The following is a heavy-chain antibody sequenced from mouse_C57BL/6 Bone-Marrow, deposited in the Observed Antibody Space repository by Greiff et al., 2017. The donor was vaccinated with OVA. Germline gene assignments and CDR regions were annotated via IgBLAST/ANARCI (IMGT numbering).Heavy chain of an antibody. J-gene: IGHJ2*01. V-gene: IGHV1-72*01. CDR3: ARSIYYGLDY. D-gene: IGHD1-1*01. Sequence: QVQLQQPGAELVKPGASVKLSCKASGYTFTSYWMHWVKQRPGRGLEWIGRIEPNSGGTKYNEKFKSKATLTVDKPSSTAYMQLSSLTSEDSAVYYCARSIYYGLDYWGQGTTLTVSS. CDR2: IEPNSGGT. CDR1: GYTFTSYW.